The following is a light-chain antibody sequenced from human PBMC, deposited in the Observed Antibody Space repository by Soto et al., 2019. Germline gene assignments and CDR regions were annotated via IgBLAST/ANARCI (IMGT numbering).Light chain of an antibody. V-gene: IGLV2-8*01. CDR3: SSYAGSNNVV. Sequence: QSVLTQPPSASGSPGQSVTISCTGTSSDVGDYNYVSWYQQHPGKAPKLMIYEVSKRPSGVPDRFSGSKSGNTASLTVSGLQAEDEDDYYCSSYAGSNNVVFGGGTKLTVL. CDR1: SSDVGDYNY. J-gene: IGLJ2*01. CDR2: EVS.